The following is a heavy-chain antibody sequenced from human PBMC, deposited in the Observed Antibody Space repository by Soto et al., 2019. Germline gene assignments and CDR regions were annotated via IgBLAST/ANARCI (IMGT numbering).Heavy chain of an antibody. Sequence: ASVKVSCKASGGTFSSYALSWVRQAPGQGLEWMGGIIPIFGTANYEQKFQGRVTITADESTSTAYMELSFLRSEDTAVYYCASVVTSTPWGQGTLVTVSS. CDR1: GGTFSSYA. CDR3: ASVVTSTP. V-gene: IGHV1-69*13. CDR2: IIPIFGTA. J-gene: IGHJ5*02. D-gene: IGHD2-21*02.